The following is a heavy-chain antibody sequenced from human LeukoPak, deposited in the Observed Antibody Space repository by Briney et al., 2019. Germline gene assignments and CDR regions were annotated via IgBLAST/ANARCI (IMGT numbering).Heavy chain of an antibody. D-gene: IGHD3-22*01. CDR3: ARDSRRRGRRNYYDSSGYCPTFDY. CDR1: GFTVSSKY. Sequence: GGSLRLSCAASGFTVSSKYMSWVCQAPGKGLEWVSVIYSGGSTYYADSVKGRFTISRDNSKNTLYLQVNSLRAEDTAVYYCARDSRRRGRRNYYDSSGYCPTFDYWGQGTLVTISS. V-gene: IGHV3-53*01. J-gene: IGHJ4*02. CDR2: IYSGGST.